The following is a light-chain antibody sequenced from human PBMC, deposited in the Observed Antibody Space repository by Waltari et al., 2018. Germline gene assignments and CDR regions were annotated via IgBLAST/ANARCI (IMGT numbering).Light chain of an antibody. CDR3: SSYTSSSTWV. V-gene: IGLV2-14*01. Sequence: QSALTQPASVSGSPGQSITIPCTGPSSAVGGYNYVPWYQQHPGKAPKLMIYDVSKRPSGVSNRFSGSKSGNTASLTISGLQAEDEADYYCSSYTSSSTWVFGGGTKLTVL. CDR2: DVS. CDR1: SSAVGGYNY. J-gene: IGLJ3*02.